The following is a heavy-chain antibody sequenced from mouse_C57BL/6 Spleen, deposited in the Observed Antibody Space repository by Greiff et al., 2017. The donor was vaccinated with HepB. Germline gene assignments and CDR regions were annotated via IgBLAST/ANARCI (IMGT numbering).Heavy chain of an antibody. CDR2: ISSGSSTI. V-gene: IGHV5-17*01. J-gene: IGHJ3*01. CDR3: ARHPRFAY. Sequence: EVKLQESGGGLVKPGGSLKLSCAASGFTFSDYGMHWVRQAPEKGLEWVAYISSGSSTIYYADTVKGRFTISRDNAKNTLFLQMTSLRSEDTAMYYCARHPRFAYWGQGTLVTVSA. CDR1: GFTFSDYG.